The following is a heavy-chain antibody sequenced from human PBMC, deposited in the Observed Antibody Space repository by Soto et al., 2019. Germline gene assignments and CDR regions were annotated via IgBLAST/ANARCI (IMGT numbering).Heavy chain of an antibody. CDR3: ARVPITAMLSNCYFDL. CDR2: ISAYNGNT. V-gene: IGHV1-18*01. Sequence: QVQLVQSGAEVKKPGASVKVSCKASGYTFTSYGISWVRQAPGQGLEWMGWISAYNGNTNYAQKLQGRVTITTDTSTSTAYLELRSLRSDDTAVYYCARVPITAMLSNCYFDLWGRGTLVTVSS. CDR1: GYTFTSYG. D-gene: IGHD2-2*01. J-gene: IGHJ2*01.